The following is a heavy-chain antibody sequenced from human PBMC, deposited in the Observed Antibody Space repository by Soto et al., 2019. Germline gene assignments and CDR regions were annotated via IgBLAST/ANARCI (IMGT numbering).Heavy chain of an antibody. D-gene: IGHD5-12*01. V-gene: IGHV3-21*01. CDR2: ISSSSSYI. J-gene: IGHJ6*02. CDR3: AREGDGYNLDYYYYGMDV. Sequence: VGSLRLSCAASGFTFSSYSMNWVRQAPGKGLEWVSSISSSSSYIYYADSVKGRFTISRDNAKNSLYLQMNSLRAEDTAVYYCAREGDGYNLDYYYYGMDVWGQGTTVTVSS. CDR1: GFTFSSYS.